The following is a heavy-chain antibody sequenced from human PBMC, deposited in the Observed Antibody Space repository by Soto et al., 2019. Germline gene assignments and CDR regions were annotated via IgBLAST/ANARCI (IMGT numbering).Heavy chain of an antibody. CDR2: ISASGDTV. D-gene: IGHD2-21*02. CDR3: AGLSVTGGVDV. CDR1: GLTSSGIE. J-gene: IGHJ6*02. V-gene: IGHV3-48*03. Sequence: EVRLEESGGGFVQPGGALRLSCVFSGLTSSGIELNWVRQAAGKGLEWLSYISASGDTVDYIDSVRGRFTISRDNAKQSLFLQMSALRVEDTAVYYYAGLSVTGGVDVWGQGTTVTVSS.